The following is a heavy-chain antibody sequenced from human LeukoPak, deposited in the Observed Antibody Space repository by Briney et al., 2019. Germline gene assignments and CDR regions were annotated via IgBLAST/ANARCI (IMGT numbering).Heavy chain of an antibody. CDR2: INHSGFT. CDR1: GGSFSNSY. Sequence: SETLSLTCAVFGGSFSNSYWSWIRQPPGKGLEWIGEINHSGFTNYKSSLKSRVTISVDTSKNQFSLKLSSVTAADTAVYYCARSAYYYDSSGYTHEALIAFDIWGQGTMVTVSS. J-gene: IGHJ3*02. V-gene: IGHV4-34*01. D-gene: IGHD3-22*01. CDR3: ARSAYYYDSSGYTHEALIAFDI.